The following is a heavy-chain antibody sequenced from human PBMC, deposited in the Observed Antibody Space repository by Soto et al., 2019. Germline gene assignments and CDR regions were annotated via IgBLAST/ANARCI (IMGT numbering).Heavy chain of an antibody. V-gene: IGHV4-4*07. J-gene: IGHJ6*02. CDR1: GCSMRSYY. CDR3: AGIGEDVYYGMDV. Sequence: PSETRSLTCSVSGCSMRSYYWNWLRQPAGKGLEWIGRIYSRGATNYNPSVKSRVTMSVDTSKNEFSLRLNSVTAADTAVYYCAGIGEDVYYGMDVWGQGTTVT. CDR2: IYSRGAT. D-gene: IGHD2-21*01.